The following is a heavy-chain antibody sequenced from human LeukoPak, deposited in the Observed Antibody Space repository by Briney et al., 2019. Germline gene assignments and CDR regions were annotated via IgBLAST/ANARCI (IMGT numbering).Heavy chain of an antibody. CDR3: ARFGAASEFDF. J-gene: IGHJ4*02. CDR2: IYFSGSA. V-gene: IGHV4-30-4*07. D-gene: IGHD6-13*01. CDR1: GDSISSGGYS. Sequence: PSETLSLTCAVSGDSISSGGYSWNWIRQPPGKGLEWIGYIYFSGSAYYNPSLTSRVTISIDTSKNQFSLKLSSVTAADTAVYYCARFGAASEFDFWGQGTLVTVSS.